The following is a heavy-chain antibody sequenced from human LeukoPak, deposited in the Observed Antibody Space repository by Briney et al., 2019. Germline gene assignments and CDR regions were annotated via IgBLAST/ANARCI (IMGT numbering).Heavy chain of an antibody. D-gene: IGHD3-10*01. V-gene: IGHV3-48*02. J-gene: IGHJ4*02. CDR3: ARDQSDYYGSGSYSEGSY. CDR2: ISSSSDTI. Sequence: GGSLRLSCAASGFTFSTYSTKWVRQAPGKGLEWVSYISSSSDTIYYADSVKGRFTISRDNAKNSLYLQMNGLRDEDTAVYYCARDQSDYYGSGSYSEGSYWGQGTLVTFSS. CDR1: GFTFSTYS.